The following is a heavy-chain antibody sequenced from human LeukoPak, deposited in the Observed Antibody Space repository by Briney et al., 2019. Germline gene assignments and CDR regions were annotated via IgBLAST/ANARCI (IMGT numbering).Heavy chain of an antibody. CDR1: GYTFTSYD. CDR3: ARPPRGYDRKFDY. J-gene: IGHJ4*02. V-gene: IGHV1-2*02. CDR2: INPNSGGT. D-gene: IGHD5-12*01. Sequence: ASVKVSCKASGYTFTSYDINWVRQATGQGLEWMGWINPNSGGTNYAQKFQGRVTMTRDTSISTAYMELSRLRSDDTAVYYCARPPRGYDRKFDYWGQGTLVTVSS.